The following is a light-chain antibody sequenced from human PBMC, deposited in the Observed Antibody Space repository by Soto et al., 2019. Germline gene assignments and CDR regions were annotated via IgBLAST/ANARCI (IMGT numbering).Light chain of an antibody. CDR1: SGHSSYA. V-gene: IGLV4-69*01. Sequence: QPVLTQSPSASASLGASVKITCTLSSGHSSYAIAWHQQQPEKGPRYLMKLNSDGSHSKGDGIPDRFSGSSSGAERYLTISSLQSEDEADYYCQTWGTGNVVFGGGTKLTVL. J-gene: IGLJ2*01. CDR3: QTWGTGNVV. CDR2: LNSDGSH.